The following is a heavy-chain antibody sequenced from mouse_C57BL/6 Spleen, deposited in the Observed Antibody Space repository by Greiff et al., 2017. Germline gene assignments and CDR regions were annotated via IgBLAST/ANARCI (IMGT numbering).Heavy chain of an antibody. J-gene: IGHJ4*01. V-gene: IGHV1-19*01. CDR2: INPYNGGT. D-gene: IGHD1-1*01. CDR1: GYTFTDYY. Sequence: VQLKESGPVLVKPGASVKMSCKASGYTFTDYYMNWVKQSHGKSLEWIGVINPYNGGTSYNQKFKGKATLTVDKSSSTAYMELNSLTSEDSAVYYCARSYYYGSSYDYAMDYWGQGTSVTVSS. CDR3: ARSYYYGSSYDYAMDY.